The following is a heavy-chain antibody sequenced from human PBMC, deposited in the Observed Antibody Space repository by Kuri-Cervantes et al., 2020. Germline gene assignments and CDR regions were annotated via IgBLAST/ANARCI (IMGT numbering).Heavy chain of an antibody. D-gene: IGHD5-18*01. V-gene: IGHV4-34*01. CDR3: ARRSTDTAMVFDY. J-gene: IGHJ4*02. Sequence: SETLSLTCAVYGGSFSGYYWSWIRQPPGKGLEWIGEINHSGSTNYNPSLKSRVTISVDTSKNQFSLKLSSVTAADTAVCYCARRSTDTAMVFDYWGQGTLVTVSS. CDR1: GGSFSGYY. CDR2: INHSGST.